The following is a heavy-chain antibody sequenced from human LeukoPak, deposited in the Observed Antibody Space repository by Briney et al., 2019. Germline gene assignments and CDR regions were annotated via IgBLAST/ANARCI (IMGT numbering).Heavy chain of an antibody. Sequence: PSETLSLTCTVSGGSISSSDFNWGWIRQPPGKGLEWIGVISYSGSTYYNPSLKSRVTISVDTSKNQFSLKLSSVTAADTAVYYCARDRGGDMNYFDYWGQGTLVTVSS. V-gene: IGHV4-39*07. J-gene: IGHJ4*02. CDR3: ARDRGGDMNYFDY. CDR2: ISYSGST. D-gene: IGHD3-10*01. CDR1: GGSISSSDFN.